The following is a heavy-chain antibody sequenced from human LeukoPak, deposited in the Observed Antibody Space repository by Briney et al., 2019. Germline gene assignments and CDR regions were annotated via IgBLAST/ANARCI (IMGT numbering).Heavy chain of an antibody. CDR1: GGTFSSYA. V-gene: IGHV1-69*04. Sequence: ASVKVSCKASGGTFSSYAISWVRQAPGQGLEWMGRIIPILGIANYAQKFQGRVTITADKSTSTAYMELSSLRSEDTAVYYCARDAHHYHDSSGYYSDYWGQGTLVTVSS. D-gene: IGHD3-22*01. J-gene: IGHJ4*02. CDR2: IIPILGIA. CDR3: ARDAHHYHDSSGYYSDY.